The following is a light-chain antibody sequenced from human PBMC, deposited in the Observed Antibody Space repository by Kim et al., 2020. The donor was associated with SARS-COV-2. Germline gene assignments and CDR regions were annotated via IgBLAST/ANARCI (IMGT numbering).Light chain of an antibody. J-gene: IGLJ3*02. Sequence: QRVPISCSGSASNIGGNSVFWYQQLPGSAPKVLIYRDSQRPSGVPARFSGTKSGTSASLAISGVRSDDEADYFCSSWDDTLRAWVFGGGTKVTVL. CDR1: ASNIGGNS. CDR2: RDS. CDR3: SSWDDTLRAWV. V-gene: IGLV1-47*01.